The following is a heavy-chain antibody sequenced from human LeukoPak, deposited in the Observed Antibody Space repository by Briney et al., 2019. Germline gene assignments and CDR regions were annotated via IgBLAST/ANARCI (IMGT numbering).Heavy chain of an antibody. CDR2: TTYDGSNK. Sequence: GGSLRLSCAASGFTFSSYAMHWVRQAPGKGLEWVAVTTYDGSNKYYADSVKGRFTISRDNSKNTLFLQMNSLRAEDTAIYYCAKGAYDYIEIGYFDSWGQGTLVTVSS. J-gene: IGHJ4*02. CDR3: AKGAYDYIEIGYFDS. D-gene: IGHD5-12*01. CDR1: GFTFSSYA. V-gene: IGHV3-30*07.